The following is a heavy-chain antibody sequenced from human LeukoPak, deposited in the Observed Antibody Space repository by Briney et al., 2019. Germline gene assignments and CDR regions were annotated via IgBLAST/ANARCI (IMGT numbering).Heavy chain of an antibody. D-gene: IGHD6-13*01. Sequence: PGGSLRLSCAVSGFTFSDHYMSWIRQAPGKGLEWVSSISSSSSYIYYADSVKGRFTISRDNAKNSLYLQMNSLRAEDTAVYYCARAVAAGLDYWGQGTLVTVSS. CDR3: ARAVAAGLDY. V-gene: IGHV3-11*06. CDR1: GFTFSDHY. J-gene: IGHJ4*02. CDR2: ISSSSSYI.